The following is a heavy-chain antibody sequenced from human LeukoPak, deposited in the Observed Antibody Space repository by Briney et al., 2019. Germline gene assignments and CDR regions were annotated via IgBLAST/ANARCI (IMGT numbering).Heavy chain of an antibody. CDR2: ISGSGGST. CDR1: GFTFSNFG. CDR3: AKDLFDYVWGSYRPTPFDS. V-gene: IGHV3-23*01. Sequence: GGSLRLSCVASGFTFSNFGVHWVRQAPGKGLEWVSSISGSGGSTYYADSVKGRFTISRDNSKNTLYLQMNSLRAEDTAVYYCAKDLFDYVWGSYRPTPFDSWGQGTLVTVSS. J-gene: IGHJ4*02. D-gene: IGHD3-16*02.